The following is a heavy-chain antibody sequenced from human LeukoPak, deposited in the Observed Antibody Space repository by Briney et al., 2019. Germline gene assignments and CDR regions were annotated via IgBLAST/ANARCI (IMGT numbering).Heavy chain of an antibody. CDR3: TTTNWFDP. V-gene: IGHV3-15*01. CDR1: GFTFRNAW. Sequence: GGSLRLSCAASGFTFRNAWMSWVRQAPGKGLEWVGRIKSKTDGETTDYTAPVKGRFTISRDDSKNTLYLQMNSLKTEDTAVYYCTTTNWFDPWGQGTLVTVSS. CDR2: IKSKTDGETT. J-gene: IGHJ5*02.